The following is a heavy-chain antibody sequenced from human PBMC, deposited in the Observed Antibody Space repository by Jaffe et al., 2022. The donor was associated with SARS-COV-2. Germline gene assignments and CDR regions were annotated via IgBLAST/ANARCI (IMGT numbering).Heavy chain of an antibody. D-gene: IGHD3-16*01. J-gene: IGHJ4*02. V-gene: IGHV1-18*01. CDR3: SRVGSWGVDY. CDR1: GYIFSTHG. CDR2: ISAYNGHT. Sequence: QVQLVQSGPEVKKPGASVKVSCKASGYIFSTHGISWVRQAPGQGLEWMGWISAYNGHTDYAQKFQGRVTMTTDTSTSTAYMELRTLSSDDTAVYYCSRVGSWGVDYWGQGTLVTVSS.